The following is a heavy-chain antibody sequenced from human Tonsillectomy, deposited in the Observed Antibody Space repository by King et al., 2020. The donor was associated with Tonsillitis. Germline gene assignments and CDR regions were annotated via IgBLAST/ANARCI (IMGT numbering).Heavy chain of an antibody. Sequence: VQLVESGGGLVQPGGSLRLSCAASGFTFSSYAMHWVRQAPGKGLEYVSAISSNGGSTYYANSVKGRFTISRDNSKNTLYLQMGSLRAEDMAVYYCASSVGYCSSTSCYLDYYMDVWGKGTTVTVSS. CDR1: GFTFSSYA. CDR2: ISSNGGST. D-gene: IGHD2-2*01. J-gene: IGHJ6*03. V-gene: IGHV3-64*01. CDR3: ASSVGYCSSTSCYLDYYMDV.